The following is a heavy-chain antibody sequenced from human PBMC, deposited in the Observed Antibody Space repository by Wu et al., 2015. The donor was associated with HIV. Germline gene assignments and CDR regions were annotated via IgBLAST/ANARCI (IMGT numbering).Heavy chain of an antibody. CDR3: VYGDGHNYEMDI. CDR1: GGTFSTYA. J-gene: IGHJ6*02. V-gene: IGHV1-69*05. D-gene: IGHD2-21*02. CDR2: IIPALGTV. Sequence: QVQLVQSGSEVKKPGSSVKVSCQASGGTFSTYAMNWVRQAPGQGLEWMGRIIPALGTVKYAQNFQGRVTITTDGTDESTSTDEFTTTAHMEVRSLRCDDTAVYYCVYGDGHNYEMDIWGQGTSVTVPS.